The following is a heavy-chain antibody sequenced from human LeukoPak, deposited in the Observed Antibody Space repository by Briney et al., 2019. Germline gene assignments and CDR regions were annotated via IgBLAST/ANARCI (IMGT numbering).Heavy chain of an antibody. D-gene: IGHD4-17*01. CDR2: IYYSGST. J-gene: IGHJ4*02. Sequence: SETLSLTCTVSGGSIRYTNYYWGWIRQPPGKGLEWIANIYYSGSTNYNPSLKSRVAISVDTSKNQFSLKLDSVTAADTAVYYCARLQATVTIHAYFDYWGQGTLVTVSS. CDR3: ARLQATVTIHAYFDY. CDR1: GGSIRYTNYY. V-gene: IGHV4-39*07.